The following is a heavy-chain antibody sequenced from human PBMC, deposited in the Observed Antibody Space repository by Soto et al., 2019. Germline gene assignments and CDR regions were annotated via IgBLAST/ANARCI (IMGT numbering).Heavy chain of an antibody. J-gene: IGHJ4*02. D-gene: IGHD6-13*01. V-gene: IGHV3-23*01. CDR2: ISASGGST. Sequence: PGGSLRLSCAASGFTFSNYAMNWVRQAPGKGLEWVSGISASGGSTYYADSVKGRFTISRDNSKNTLYLQMSGLRAEDTAVFYCARDRNMAAADLYYLGYWGQGTLVTVSS. CDR3: ARDRNMAAADLYYLGY. CDR1: GFTFSNYA.